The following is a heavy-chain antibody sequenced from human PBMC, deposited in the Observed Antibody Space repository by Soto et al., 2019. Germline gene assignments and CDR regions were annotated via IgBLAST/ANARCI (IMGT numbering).Heavy chain of an antibody. CDR2: ISAYNGNT. CDR1: GYTFTSYG. J-gene: IGHJ3*02. V-gene: IGHV1-18*01. CDR3: ARDEYSCYDSYTSDAFDI. Sequence: ASVKVSCKASGYTFTSYGISWVRQAPGQGLEWMGWISAYNGNTNYAQKLQGRVTMTTDTSTSTAYMELRSLRSDDTAVYYCARDEYSCYDSYTSDAFDIWGQGTMVTVSS. D-gene: IGHD5-12*01.